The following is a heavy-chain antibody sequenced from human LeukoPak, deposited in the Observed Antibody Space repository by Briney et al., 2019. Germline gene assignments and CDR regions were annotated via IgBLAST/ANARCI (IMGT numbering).Heavy chain of an antibody. CDR3: AKEGVWFDRSYFDY. CDR2: ISYDGSNK. D-gene: IGHD3-10*01. J-gene: IGHJ4*02. V-gene: IGHV3-30*18. Sequence: QPGRSLRLSCAASGFTFSSYGMHWVRQAPGKGLEWVAVISYDGSNKYYADSVKGRFTISRDNSKNTLYLQMNSLRAEDTAVYYCAKEGVWFDRSYFDYWGQGTLVTVSS. CDR1: GFTFSSYG.